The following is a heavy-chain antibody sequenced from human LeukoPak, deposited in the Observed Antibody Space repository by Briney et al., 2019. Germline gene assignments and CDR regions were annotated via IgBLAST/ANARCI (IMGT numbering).Heavy chain of an antibody. D-gene: IGHD2-2*01. CDR2: ISPSGGST. V-gene: IGHV1-46*01. CDR1: GYTFTSHY. J-gene: IGHJ4*02. Sequence: GASVRVSCKASGYTFTSHYIHWVQQAPGQGLEWMGIISPSGGSTTYAQKFQGRVTMTRDTSTSTVYMDLSSLRSDDTAVYYCARDVASHMGLANYFDYWGQGALVIVSS. CDR3: ARDVASHMGLANYFDY.